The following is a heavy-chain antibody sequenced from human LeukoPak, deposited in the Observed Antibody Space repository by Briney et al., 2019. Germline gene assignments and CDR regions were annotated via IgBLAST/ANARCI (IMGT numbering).Heavy chain of an antibody. J-gene: IGHJ5*02. CDR2: IKSKTDGGTT. Sequence: GGSLRLSCAASGFTFSNAWMSWVRQAPGKGLEWVGRIKSKTDGGTTDYAAPVKGRFTISRDDSKNTLYLQMNSLKTEDTAVYYCTTAPNIVVVPAATPWGQGTLVTVSS. CDR1: GFTFSNAW. CDR3: TTAPNIVVVPAATP. D-gene: IGHD2-2*01. V-gene: IGHV3-15*01.